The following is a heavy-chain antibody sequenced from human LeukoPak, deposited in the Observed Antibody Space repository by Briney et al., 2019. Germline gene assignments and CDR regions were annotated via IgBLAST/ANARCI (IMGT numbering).Heavy chain of an antibody. Sequence: SGRSLRLSCAASGFTFSSYAMHWVRQAPGKGLEWVANIKQDGSEKYYVDSVKGRFTISRDNAKNSLYLQMNSLRVEDTAVYYCARGWELDPWGQGTLVTVSS. CDR1: GFTFSSYA. J-gene: IGHJ5*02. CDR3: ARGWELDP. D-gene: IGHD1-26*01. CDR2: IKQDGSEK. V-gene: IGHV3-7*03.